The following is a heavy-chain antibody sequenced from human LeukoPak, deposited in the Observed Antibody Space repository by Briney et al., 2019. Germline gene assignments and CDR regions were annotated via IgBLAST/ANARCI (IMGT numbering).Heavy chain of an antibody. CDR3: AKDGGGSLEWLPPMDV. CDR2: ITGSGAST. D-gene: IGHD3-3*01. CDR1: GFTFSSYA. V-gene: IGHV3-23*01. J-gene: IGHJ6*02. Sequence: GGSLRLSCAASGFTFSSYAMSWVRQAPGKGLEWVSAITGSGASTYYGDSVKGRFTISRDNSKSTLYPQMNRLRAEDTAVYFCAKDGGGSLEWLPPMDVWGQGTTVTVSS.